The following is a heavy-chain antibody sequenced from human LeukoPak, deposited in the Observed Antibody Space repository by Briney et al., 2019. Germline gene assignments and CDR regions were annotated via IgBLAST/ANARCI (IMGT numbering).Heavy chain of an antibody. CDR2: IKQDGSEK. CDR1: GFTFSIYW. D-gene: IGHD1-20*01. J-gene: IGHJ4*02. V-gene: IGHV3-7*01. Sequence: GGSLRLSCAASGFTFSIYWMTCVRHAPGKGLEWLANIKQDGSEKYYVDSVKGRFTISRDNPKNSMNIKMNTLRAEERAVFYFARDLITGAPVADYWGQGTLAT. CDR3: ARDLITGAPVADY.